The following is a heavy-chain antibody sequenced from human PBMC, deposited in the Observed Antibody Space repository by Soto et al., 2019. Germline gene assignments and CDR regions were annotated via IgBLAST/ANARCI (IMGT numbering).Heavy chain of an antibody. D-gene: IGHD3-3*01. CDR1: GGSISSSSYY. V-gene: IGHV4-39*01. CDR2: IYYSGST. CDR3: ARGHYDFWSGYFATIDY. J-gene: IGHJ4*02. Sequence: PSGTLSLTCTVSGGSISSSSYYWGWIRQPPGKGLEWIGSIYYSGSTYYNPSLKSRVTISVDTSKNQFSLKLSSVTAADTAVYYCARGHYDFWSGYFATIDYWRQGTLVTVSS.